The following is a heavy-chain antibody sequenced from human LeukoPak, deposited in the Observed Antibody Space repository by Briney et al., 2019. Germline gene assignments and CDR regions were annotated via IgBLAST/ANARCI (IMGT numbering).Heavy chain of an antibody. CDR3: ARAGTRRYYYYGMDV. CDR1: GGSISSYY. V-gene: IGHV4-34*01. J-gene: IGHJ6*02. D-gene: IGHD6-19*01. Sequence: PSETLSLTCTVSGGSISSYYWSWIRQPPGKGLEWIGEINHSGSTNYNPSLKSRVTISVDTSKNQFSLKLSSVTAADTAVYYCARAGTRRYYYYGMDVWGQGTTVTVSS. CDR2: INHSGST.